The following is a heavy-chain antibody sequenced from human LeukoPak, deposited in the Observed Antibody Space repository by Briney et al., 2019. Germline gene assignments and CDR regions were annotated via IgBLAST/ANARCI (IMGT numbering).Heavy chain of an antibody. D-gene: IGHD2-2*01. CDR3: ATDASVVVPAAIQGSREFDP. CDR1: GYTLTELS. CDR2: FDPEDGET. V-gene: IGHV1-24*01. J-gene: IGHJ5*02. Sequence: ASVTVSFTVSGYTLTELSMHWVRQAPGKGLEWMGGFDPEDGETIYAQNFQGRVTMTEDTSTDTAYMELSSLRSEDTAVYYCATDASVVVPAAIQGSREFDPGGQGTLVTVSS.